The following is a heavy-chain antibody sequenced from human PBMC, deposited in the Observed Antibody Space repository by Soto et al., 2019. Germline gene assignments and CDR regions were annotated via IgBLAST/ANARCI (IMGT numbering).Heavy chain of an antibody. CDR1: GFTFSSYG. D-gene: IGHD5-18*01. J-gene: IGHJ4*02. CDR2: IWFDGSNK. Sequence: QVQLVESGGGVVRPGRSLRLSCAASGFTFSSYGMHWVRQAPGKGLDWVAVIWFDGSNKYYADSVKGRFTISRDNSKNTLYLQMNSLRVEDTAVYFCARGSAMDGLDYWGQGTLVTVSS. V-gene: IGHV3-33*01. CDR3: ARGSAMDGLDY.